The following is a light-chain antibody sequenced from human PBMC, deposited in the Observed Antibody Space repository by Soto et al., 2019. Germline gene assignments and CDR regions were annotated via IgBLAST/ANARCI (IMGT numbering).Light chain of an antibody. CDR2: YDD. CDR1: NSNIGNNA. J-gene: IGLJ3*02. CDR3: AAWDDSLSGPL. V-gene: IGLV1-36*01. Sequence: QSVLTQPPSVSAAPGQRVTISCSGSNSNIGNNAVNWYQQLPGKAPKLLIHYDDRVPSGVSDRFSGSKSGTSASLAISALQSEDEADYYCAAWDDSLSGPLFGGGTRSPS.